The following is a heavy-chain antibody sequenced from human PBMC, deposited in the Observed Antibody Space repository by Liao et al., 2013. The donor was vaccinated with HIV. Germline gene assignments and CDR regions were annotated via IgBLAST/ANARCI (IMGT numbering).Heavy chain of an antibody. CDR3: ARDGGNSWSLWLDP. CDR1: GGSVTPYF. D-gene: IGHD6-13*01. CDR2: IYYSGTT. Sequence: QVQLQESGPGLVKPSETLSLTCTVSGGSVTPYFWNWIRQPAGKGLEWIGRIYYSGTTNYNPSLKSRLTMSVDTAKNQFSLKLTSVTTADTAVYYCARDGGNSWSLWLDPWGQGTLVTVSS. V-gene: IGHV4-4*07. J-gene: IGHJ5*02.